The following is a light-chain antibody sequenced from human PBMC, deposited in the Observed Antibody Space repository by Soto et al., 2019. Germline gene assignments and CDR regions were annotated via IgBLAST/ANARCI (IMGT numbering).Light chain of an antibody. CDR2: DAS. V-gene: IGKV3-11*01. Sequence: EIVLTQSPATLSLSPGERATLSCRASQSVSSYLAWYQQKPGQAPRLLIYDASNRAPGIPARFSGSGSGTDFPLTISSLEPEDFAVYYCQQRSIWPPDTFGQGTKLEIK. CDR3: QQRSIWPPDT. J-gene: IGKJ2*01. CDR1: QSVSSY.